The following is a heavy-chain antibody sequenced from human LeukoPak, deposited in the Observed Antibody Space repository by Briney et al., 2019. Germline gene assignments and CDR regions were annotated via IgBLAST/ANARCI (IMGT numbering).Heavy chain of an antibody. V-gene: IGHV1-18*01. Sequence: GASVKVSCKASGYTFTSYGISWVRQAPGQGLEWMGWISAYNGNTNYAQKFQGRVTMTRDTSISTAYMELSRLRSDDTAVYYCASYSDYDFWNYWGQGTLVTVSS. CDR2: ISAYNGNT. J-gene: IGHJ4*02. D-gene: IGHD3-3*01. CDR1: GYTFTSYG. CDR3: ASYSDYDFWNY.